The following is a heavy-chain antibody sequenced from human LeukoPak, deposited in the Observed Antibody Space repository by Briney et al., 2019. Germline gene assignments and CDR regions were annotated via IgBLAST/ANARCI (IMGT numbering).Heavy chain of an antibody. Sequence: PGGSLRLSCAASGFTFSGYSLTWVRQAPGKGLEWVSSISNTGSYTYYLDSVKGRFTISRDNAKNSLYLQMNSLRAEDTAVYYCARDFDSSGYYPDYWGQGTLVTVSS. CDR3: ARDFDSSGYYPDY. D-gene: IGHD3-22*01. J-gene: IGHJ4*02. CDR2: ISNTGSYT. V-gene: IGHV3-21*04. CDR1: GFTFSGYS.